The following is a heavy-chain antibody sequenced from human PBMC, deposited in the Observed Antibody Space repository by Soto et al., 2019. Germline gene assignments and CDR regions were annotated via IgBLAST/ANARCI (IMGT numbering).Heavy chain of an antibody. CDR2: IWYDGSNK. CDR1: GFTFSSYG. D-gene: IGHD6-13*01. CDR3: ASPLRGRWPDAFDI. J-gene: IGHJ3*02. V-gene: IGHV3-33*01. Sequence: PVGSLRLSCAASGFTFSSYGMHWVRQAPGKGLEWVAVIWYDGSNKYYADSVKGRFTISRDNSKNTLYLQMNSLRAEDTAVYYCASPLRGRWPDAFDIWGQGTMVTVSS.